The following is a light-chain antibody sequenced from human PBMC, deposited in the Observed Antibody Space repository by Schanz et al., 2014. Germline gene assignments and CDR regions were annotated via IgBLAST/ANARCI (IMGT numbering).Light chain of an antibody. Sequence: EIVLTQSPGTLSLSPGERATLSCRASQSISSSFLAWYQQRPGQAPRLLIYDASSRASGIPDRFSGRGSGTDFTLTISKLEPEDFAVYYCQQHGTLPVTFGQGTKVEIK. CDR3: QQHGTLPVT. J-gene: IGKJ1*01. CDR1: QSISSSF. CDR2: DAS. V-gene: IGKV3-20*01.